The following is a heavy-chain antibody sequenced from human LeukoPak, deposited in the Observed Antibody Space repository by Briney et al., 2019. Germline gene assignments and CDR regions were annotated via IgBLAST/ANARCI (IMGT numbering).Heavy chain of an antibody. CDR3: ARDGSTATVDAIDS. J-gene: IGHJ4*02. D-gene: IGHD3-9*01. Sequence: SETLSLTCTVSGYSISSGYYWGWIRQPPGKGLEWIGSIYHSGSTYYNPSLKSRVTISVDTSKNQFSLKLSSVTAADTAVYYCARDGSTATVDAIDSWGQGTVVTVSS. CDR1: GYSISSGYY. V-gene: IGHV4-38-2*02. CDR2: IYHSGST.